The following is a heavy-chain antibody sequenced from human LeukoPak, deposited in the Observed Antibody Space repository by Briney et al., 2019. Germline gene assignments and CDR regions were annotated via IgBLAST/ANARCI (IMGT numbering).Heavy chain of an antibody. Sequence: ASVKVSCKVSGYTLTELSMHWVRQAPAKGLEWMGGFDPEDGETIYAQKFQGRVTMTEDTSTDTAYMELSSLRSEDTAVYYCATQGGVRIAVAGTWVYWGQGTLVTVSS. CDR1: GYTLTELS. V-gene: IGHV1-24*01. J-gene: IGHJ4*02. CDR3: ATQGGVRIAVAGTWVY. CDR2: FDPEDGET. D-gene: IGHD6-19*01.